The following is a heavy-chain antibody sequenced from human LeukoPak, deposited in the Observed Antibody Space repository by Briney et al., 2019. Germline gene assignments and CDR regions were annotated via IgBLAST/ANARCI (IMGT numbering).Heavy chain of an antibody. CDR2: ISGSGGST. CDR1: GFTFSSYA. V-gene: IGHV3-23*01. J-gene: IGHJ4*02. Sequence: PGGSLRLSCAASGFTFSSYAMSWVRQAPGKGLEWVSAISGSGGSTYYADSVKGRFTISRGNSKNTLYLQMNSLRAEDTAVYYCAKDNYYYDSSGYWALWGQGTLVTVSS. CDR3: AKDNYYYDSSGYWAL. D-gene: IGHD3-22*01.